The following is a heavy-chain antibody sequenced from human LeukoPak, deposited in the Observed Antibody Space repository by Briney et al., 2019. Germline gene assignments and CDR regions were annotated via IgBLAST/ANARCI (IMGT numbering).Heavy chain of an antibody. V-gene: IGHV3-23*01. Sequence: PGGSLRLSCAASGFTFSSYAMSWVRQAPGKGLEWVSAISGGGGSTHHADSVKGRFTISRDNSKNTLYLQMNSLRDEDTAVYYCAKDCNRPGYYWGQGTLVTVSS. CDR3: AKDCNRPGYY. J-gene: IGHJ4*02. CDR1: GFTFSSYA. D-gene: IGHD1-14*01. CDR2: ISGGGGST.